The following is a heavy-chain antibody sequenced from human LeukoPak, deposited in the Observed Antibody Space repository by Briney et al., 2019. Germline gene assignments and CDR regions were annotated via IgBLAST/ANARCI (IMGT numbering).Heavy chain of an antibody. V-gene: IGHV3-48*04. CDR3: VRGSGAPHYPDF. Sequence: GGSLRLSCAASGFLFSRHSMNCVRQAPGKGLEWISYINSTSTTKYYADSVKGRFTVSRDNAKNSLYLQMDSLSVEDTAVYFCVRGSGAPHYPDFWGQGTLVSVSS. D-gene: IGHD1-26*01. CDR1: GFLFSRHS. J-gene: IGHJ4*02. CDR2: INSTSTTK.